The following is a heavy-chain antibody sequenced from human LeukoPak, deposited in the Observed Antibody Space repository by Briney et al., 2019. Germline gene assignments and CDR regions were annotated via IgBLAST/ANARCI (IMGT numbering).Heavy chain of an antibody. CDR2: IEKNAGGA. Sequence: PGGSLSLSCAASGFTFSDFAMSWLRLAPGQGLEWVSSIEKNAGGAYYADSVKGRFTVSRDNSKNTLYLQMSSLRVEDTALYYCAKQEGALIENWCFDHWGLGTLVTVSS. V-gene: IGHV3-23*01. J-gene: IGHJ4*02. CDR3: AKQEGALIENWCFDH. D-gene: IGHD1-26*01. CDR1: GFTFSDFA.